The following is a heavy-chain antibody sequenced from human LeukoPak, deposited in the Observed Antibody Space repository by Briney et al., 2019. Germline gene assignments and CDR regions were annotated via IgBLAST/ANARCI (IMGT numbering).Heavy chain of an antibody. J-gene: IGHJ1*01. CDR1: GYSLTSYW. V-gene: IGHV5-51*01. D-gene: IGHD3-10*01. CDR2: ICPDDSDT. Sequence: GESLKISCKGSGYSLTSYWIGWVRQMPGKGLEWMGIICPDDSDTRYSPSFQGQVTISADKSIGTAYLQWSSLKASDTAMYYCATYAGSYSKYFQHWGQGTLVTVSS. CDR3: ATYAGSYSKYFQH.